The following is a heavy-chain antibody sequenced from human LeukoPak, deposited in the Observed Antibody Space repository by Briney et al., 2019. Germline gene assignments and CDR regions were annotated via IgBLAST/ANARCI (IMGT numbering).Heavy chain of an antibody. D-gene: IGHD6-19*01. V-gene: IGHV4-34*01. CDR1: GGSFSGYY. J-gene: IGHJ4*02. Sequence: KPSETLSLTCAVYGGSFSGYYWSWIRQPPGKGLEWIGEINHSGSTNYNPSLKSRVTISVDTSKNQFSLKLSSVTAADTAVYYCARGRPRLAIAVVNPAHFDYWGQGTLVTVSS. CDR2: INHSGST. CDR3: ARGRPRLAIAVVNPAHFDY.